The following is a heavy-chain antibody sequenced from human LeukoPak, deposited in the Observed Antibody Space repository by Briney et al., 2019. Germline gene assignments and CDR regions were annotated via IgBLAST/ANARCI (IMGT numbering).Heavy chain of an antibody. V-gene: IGHV1-8*03. CDR1: GYTFTSYD. CDR2: MNPNSGNT. J-gene: IGHJ4*02. D-gene: IGHD3-3*01. CDR3: ARAGDFWSGSYGFDY. Sequence: ASVKVSCKASGYTFTSYDINWVRQATGQGLEWMGWMNPNSGNTGYAQKFQGRVAITRNTSISTAYMELSSLGSEDTAVYYCARAGDFWSGSYGFDYWGQGTLVTVSS.